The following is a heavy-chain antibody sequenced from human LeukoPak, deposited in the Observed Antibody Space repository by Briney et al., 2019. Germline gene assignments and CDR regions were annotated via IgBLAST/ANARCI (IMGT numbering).Heavy chain of an antibody. D-gene: IGHD3-9*01. CDR3: ARAPPIDLPFDY. CDR2: IYHSGST. Sequence: PSETLSLTCAVSGGSINNDNWWSWVRPPPGKGLEWIGEIYHSGSTNYNPSLKSRVTISVDKSKNQFSLKLSSVTAADTAVYYCARAPPIDLPFDYWGQGTLVTVSS. CDR1: GGSINNDNW. V-gene: IGHV4-4*02. J-gene: IGHJ4*02.